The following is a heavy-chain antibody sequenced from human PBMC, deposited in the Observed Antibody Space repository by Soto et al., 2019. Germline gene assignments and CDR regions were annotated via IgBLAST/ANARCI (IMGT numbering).Heavy chain of an antibody. V-gene: IGHV4-59*01. J-gene: IGHJ4*02. CDR3: ARDRRWQQPAFDY. CDR1: GGSLSTYY. D-gene: IGHD2-2*01. CDR2: IYYTGST. Sequence: SDTLSLTCTVSGGSLSTYYWSWIRQPPGKGLEWIGYIYYTGSTDYNPSLKSRVTISLGTSKNQFSLKLSSVTAADTAVYYCARDRRWQQPAFDYWGQGILVTVSS.